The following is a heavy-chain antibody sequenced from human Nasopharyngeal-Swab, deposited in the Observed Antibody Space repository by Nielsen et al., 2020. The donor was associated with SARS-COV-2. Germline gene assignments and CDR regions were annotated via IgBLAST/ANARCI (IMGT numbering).Heavy chain of an antibody. CDR1: GGSISSSSYY. CDR3: ARDQVYYYGMDV. J-gene: IGHJ6*02. V-gene: IGHV4-39*07. Sequence: GSLRLSCTVSGGSISSSSYYWGWIRQPPGKGLEWIGSIYYSGSTYYNPSLKSRVTISVDTSKNQFSLKLSSVTAADTAVYYCARDQVYYYGMDVWGQGTTVTVSS. CDR2: IYYSGST.